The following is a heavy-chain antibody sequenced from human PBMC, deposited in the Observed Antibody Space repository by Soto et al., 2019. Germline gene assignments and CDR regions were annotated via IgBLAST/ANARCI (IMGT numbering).Heavy chain of an antibody. CDR2: IYYSGST. Sequence: SSETLSLTCTVSGGSISSSSYYWGWIRQPPGKGLEWIGSIYYSGSTYYNPSLKSRVTISVDTSKNQFSLKLSSVTAADTAVYYCARSTYYDFWSGRQNWFDPWGQGTLVTVSS. D-gene: IGHD3-3*01. V-gene: IGHV4-39*01. CDR3: ARSTYYDFWSGRQNWFDP. CDR1: GGSISSSSYY. J-gene: IGHJ5*02.